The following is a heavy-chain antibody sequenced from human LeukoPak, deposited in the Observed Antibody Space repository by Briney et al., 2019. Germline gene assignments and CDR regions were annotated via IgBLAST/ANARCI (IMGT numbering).Heavy chain of an antibody. CDR1: GFTFSSYW. J-gene: IGHJ6*03. V-gene: IGHV3-7*01. D-gene: IGHD2-15*01. CDR2: IKQDGSEK. Sequence: GGSLRLSCAASGFTFSSYWMSWVRQAPGKGLEWVANIKQDGSEKYYVDSVKGRFTISRDNAKNSLYLQMNSLRAEDTAVYYCAREVAGDYYYYMDVWGKGTTVTVSS. CDR3: AREVAGDYYYYMDV.